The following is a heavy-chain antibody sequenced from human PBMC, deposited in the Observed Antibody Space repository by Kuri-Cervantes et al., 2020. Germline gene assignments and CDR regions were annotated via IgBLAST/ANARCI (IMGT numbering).Heavy chain of an antibody. CDR2: MSNDGRNK. CDR3: ATTTSYYYYYGMDV. D-gene: IGHD1-26*01. J-gene: IGHJ6*02. V-gene: IGHV3-30*03. Sequence: GESLKISCAASGFTFSNFGMHWVRQAPGKGLEWVAVMSNDGRNKYYADSVKGRFTISRDNSKNTLYLQMNSLRAEDTAVYYCATTTSYYYYYGMDVWGQGTTVTVSS. CDR1: GFTFSNFG.